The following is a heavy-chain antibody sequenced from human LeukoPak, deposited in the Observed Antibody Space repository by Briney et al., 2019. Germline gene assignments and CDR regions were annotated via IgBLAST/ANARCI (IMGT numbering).Heavy chain of an antibody. D-gene: IGHD3-10*01. V-gene: IGHV3-48*03. CDR1: GSXVSSYE. CDR2: ISSSANTI. CDR3: AREGFTMVRGVKYNWFDP. J-gene: IGHJ5*02. Sequence: GGSLRLSCAASGSXVSSYEMNWVRQAPGKGLEWVSYISSSANTIYYADSVKGRFTVSRDNAKNSLYLQMNSLRAEDTAVYYCAREGFTMVRGVKYNWFDPWGQGTLVTVSS.